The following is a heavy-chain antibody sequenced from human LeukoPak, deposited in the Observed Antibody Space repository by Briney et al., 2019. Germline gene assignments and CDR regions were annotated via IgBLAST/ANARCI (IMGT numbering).Heavy chain of an antibody. D-gene: IGHD3-22*01. CDR2: ISYDGSNK. V-gene: IGHV3-30*04. CDR3: ARENGSSGYYYYYYGMDV. CDR1: GFTFSSYA. Sequence: GGSLRLSCAASGFTFSSYAMHWVRQAPGKGLEWVAVISYDGSNKYYADSVKGRFTISRDNSKNTLYLQMNSLRAEDTAVYYCARENGSSGYYYYYYGMDVWGQGTTVTVSS. J-gene: IGHJ6*02.